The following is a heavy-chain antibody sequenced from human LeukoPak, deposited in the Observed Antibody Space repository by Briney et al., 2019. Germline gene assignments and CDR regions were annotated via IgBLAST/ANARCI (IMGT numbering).Heavy chain of an antibody. CDR2: IYTSGST. CDR3: ARVTRITIFGVERWAFDY. D-gene: IGHD3-3*01. J-gene: IGHJ4*02. V-gene: IGHV4-4*07. CDR1: GGSLSSYY. Sequence: SETLSLTCTVPGGSLSSYYWSWIRQPAGKGLEWIGRIYTSGSTNYNPSLKSRVTMSVDTSKNQFSLKLSSVTAADTAVYYCARVTRITIFGVERWAFDYWGQGTLVTVSS.